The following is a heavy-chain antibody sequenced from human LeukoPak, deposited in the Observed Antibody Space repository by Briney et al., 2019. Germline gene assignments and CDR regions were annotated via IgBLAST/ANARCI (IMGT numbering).Heavy chain of an antibody. D-gene: IGHD2-15*01. CDR1: GGSISSYY. V-gene: IGHV4-59*01. CDR2: IYYSGST. J-gene: IGHJ6*03. CDR3: RCSTGVSELYYYYYYMDV. Sequence: PPETLSLTCTVSGGSISSYYWIWLRQPPGKGREGLGYIYYSGSTNYNPSLKSRVTISVDTSKNQFSLKLSSVTAADTAVYYCRCSTGVSELYYYYYYMDVWGKGTTVTVSS.